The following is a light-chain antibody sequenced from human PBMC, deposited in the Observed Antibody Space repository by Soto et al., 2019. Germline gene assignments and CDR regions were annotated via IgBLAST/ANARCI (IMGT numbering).Light chain of an antibody. CDR1: QSVSSSY. Sequence: EIVLTQSPGTLSLSPGERATLSCRASQSVSSSYLAWYQQKPGQAPRLLIYGASSRATGIPDRFSGSGSGTDFILTISRLEPEDFAVYYCQQYRGTFGQGTKVEIK. CDR2: GAS. V-gene: IGKV3-20*01. J-gene: IGKJ1*01. CDR3: QQYRGT.